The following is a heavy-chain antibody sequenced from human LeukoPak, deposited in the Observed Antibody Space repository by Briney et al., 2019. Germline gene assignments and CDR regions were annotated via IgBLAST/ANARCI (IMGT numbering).Heavy chain of an antibody. J-gene: IGHJ5*02. V-gene: IGHV3-72*01. CDR1: GFTFSDHY. Sequence: PGGSLRLSCAASGFTFSDHYMDWVRQAPGKGLEGVGRIRNRVDSYTTEYAASVKGRFSISRDDSKNSLYLQMNSLKIEDTAVYFCARGHSGTSDRLDPWGQGTLVTVSS. D-gene: IGHD1-26*01. CDR3: ARGHSGTSDRLDP. CDR2: IRNRVDSYTT.